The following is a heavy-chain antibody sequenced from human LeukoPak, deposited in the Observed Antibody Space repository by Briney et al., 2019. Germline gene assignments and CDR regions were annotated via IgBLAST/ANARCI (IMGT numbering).Heavy chain of an antibody. D-gene: IGHD3-22*01. V-gene: IGHV4-61*02. J-gene: IGHJ3*02. Sequence: PSETLSLTCSVSGDSISSGNYYWTWIRQPAGKGLEWIGRIYTSGSASYNPSLKSRVTMSLDTSKNQFSLNLRSVTAADTAVYYCARDPPYYYDSSGDDASDIWGQGTMVTVSS. CDR3: ARDPPYYYDSSGDDASDI. CDR2: IYTSGSA. CDR1: GDSISSGNYY.